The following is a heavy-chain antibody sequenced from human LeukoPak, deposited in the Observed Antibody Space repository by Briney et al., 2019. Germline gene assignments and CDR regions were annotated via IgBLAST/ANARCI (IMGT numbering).Heavy chain of an antibody. D-gene: IGHD6-19*01. CDR1: GYTFTGYH. V-gene: IGHV1-2*02. J-gene: IGHJ4*02. CDR2: INPNSGGT. Sequence: ASVKASCKASGYTFTGYHIHWVRQAPGQGLEWTGWINPNSGGTNYAQKFQGRVTMTRDTSISTAYMELSRLRSDDTAVYFCARLRSSGPSRYFDYWGQGTLVTVSS. CDR3: ARLRSSGPSRYFDY.